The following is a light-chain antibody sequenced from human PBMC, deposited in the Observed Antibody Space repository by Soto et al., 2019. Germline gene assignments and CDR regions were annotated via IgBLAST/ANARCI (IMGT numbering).Light chain of an antibody. V-gene: IGKV3-11*01. CDR1: QSVSRY. CDR2: DAS. CDR3: QQRSAWPRT. Sequence: EIVLTQSPATLSLSPGERATLSCRASQSVSRYLAWYQQKPGQAPRLLIYDASNRATGIPARFSGSGSETDFTLTISSLEPEDFAVYYCQQRSAWPRTFGQGAKVAIK. J-gene: IGKJ1*01.